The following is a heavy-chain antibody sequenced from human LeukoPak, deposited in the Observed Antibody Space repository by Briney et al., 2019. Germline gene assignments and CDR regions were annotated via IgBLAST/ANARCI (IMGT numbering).Heavy chain of an antibody. CDR3: AREVEVITMYYFDY. CDR1: GGTFSSYA. D-gene: IGHD3-22*01. Sequence: SVKVSCKASGGTFSSYAISWVRQAPGQGLEWMGRIIPILGIANYAQKFQGRVTITADKSTSTAYMELSSLRSEDTAVYYCAREVEVITMYYFDYWGQGTLVTVSS. CDR2: IIPILGIA. V-gene: IGHV1-69*04. J-gene: IGHJ4*02.